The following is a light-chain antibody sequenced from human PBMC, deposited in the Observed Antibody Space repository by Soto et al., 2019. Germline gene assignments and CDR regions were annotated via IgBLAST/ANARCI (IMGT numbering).Light chain of an antibody. CDR2: EVN. V-gene: IGLV2-23*02. CDR1: SSDLGSYNL. J-gene: IGLJ3*02. Sequence: QSALSQPASVSGSPGQSVTISCTGTSSDLGSYNLVSWYHHHPGQAPKLVIYEVNKRPSVDSNRFSGSKSGHTASLTIAGLQPEDEGEYYGCSYAGGRTFVVFGGGTQLTVL. CDR3: CSYAGGRTFVV.